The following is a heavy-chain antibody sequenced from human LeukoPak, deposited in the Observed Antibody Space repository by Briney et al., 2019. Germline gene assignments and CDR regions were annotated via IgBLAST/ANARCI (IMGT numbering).Heavy chain of an antibody. CDR3: ARGRQQLVPCFNY. J-gene: IGHJ4*02. CDR2: INHSGST. V-gene: IGHV4-34*01. CDR1: GGSFSGYY. Sequence: SETLSLTCAVYGGSFSGYYWSWIRQPPGKGLEWIGEINHSGSTNYNPSLKSRVTISVDTSKSQFSLKLSSVTAADTAVYYCARGRQQLVPCFNYWGQGTLVTVSS. D-gene: IGHD6-13*01.